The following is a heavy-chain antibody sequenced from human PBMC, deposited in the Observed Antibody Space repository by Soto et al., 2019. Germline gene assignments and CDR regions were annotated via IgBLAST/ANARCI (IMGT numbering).Heavy chain of an antibody. V-gene: IGHV1-69*13. CDR1: GGTFSSYA. J-gene: IGHJ5*02. D-gene: IGHD1-26*01. Sequence: SVKVSFKASGGTFSSYAISWVRQAPGQGLEWMGGIIPIFGTANYAQKFQGRVTITADESTSTAYMELSSLRSEDTAVYYCARDQIVGATWFDPWGQGTLVTVSS. CDR3: ARDQIVGATWFDP. CDR2: IIPIFGTA.